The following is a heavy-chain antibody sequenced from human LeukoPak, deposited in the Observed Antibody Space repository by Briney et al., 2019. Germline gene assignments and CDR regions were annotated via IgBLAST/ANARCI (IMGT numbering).Heavy chain of an antibody. J-gene: IGHJ6*03. Sequence: PGGSLRLSCAASGFTFSDYYMSWIRQAPGKGLEWVSYIISSGSTIYYADSVKGRFTISRDNAKNSLYLQMNSLRAEDTAVYYCARDRIVLMVYATQDYYYMDVWGKGTTVTVSS. CDR2: IISSGSTI. CDR1: GFTFSDYY. V-gene: IGHV3-11*04. D-gene: IGHD2-8*01. CDR3: ARDRIVLMVYATQDYYYMDV.